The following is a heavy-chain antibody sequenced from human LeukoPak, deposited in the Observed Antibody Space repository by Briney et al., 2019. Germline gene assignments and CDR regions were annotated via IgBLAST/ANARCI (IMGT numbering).Heavy chain of an antibody. J-gene: IGHJ6*03. CDR3: AREEKAHYCSGGSCYQNYYMDV. CDR2: ISSSSSYI. V-gene: IGHV3-21*01. CDR1: GFTFRSYS. D-gene: IGHD2-15*01. Sequence: GGSLRLSCAASGFTFRSYSMNWVRQAPGKGLEWVSCISSSSSYIYFADSVKGRFTISRDNAKNSLYLQMNRLRAEDTAVYYCAREEKAHYCSGGSCYQNYYMDVWGKGTTVTVSS.